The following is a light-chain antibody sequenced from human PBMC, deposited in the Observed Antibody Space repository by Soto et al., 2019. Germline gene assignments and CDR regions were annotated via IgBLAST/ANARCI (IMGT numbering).Light chain of an antibody. CDR3: SSYTSSSTLNVV. V-gene: IGLV2-14*01. CDR1: SGDVGGYNY. Sequence: QSALTQPASVSVSPGQSITISCTGTSGDVGGYNYVSWYQQHPGKAPNLMIYDVSNRPSGVSNRFSGSKSGNTASLTISGLQAEDEADYYCSSYTSSSTLNVVFGGGTKLTVL. CDR2: DVS. J-gene: IGLJ2*01.